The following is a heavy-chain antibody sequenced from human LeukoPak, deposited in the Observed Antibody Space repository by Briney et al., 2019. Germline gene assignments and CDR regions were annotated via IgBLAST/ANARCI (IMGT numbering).Heavy chain of an antibody. CDR1: GGSISSFY. J-gene: IGHJ3*02. V-gene: IGHV4-59*08. D-gene: IGHD1-26*01. CDR2: IYYSGST. Sequence: SETLSLTCTVSGGSISSFYWNWIRQPPGKGLEWIGYIYYSGSTNYNPSLKSRVTISIDTSKNQFSLKLSSVTAADTAVYYCARHQWVPAFDIWGQGTMVTVSS. CDR3: ARHQWVPAFDI.